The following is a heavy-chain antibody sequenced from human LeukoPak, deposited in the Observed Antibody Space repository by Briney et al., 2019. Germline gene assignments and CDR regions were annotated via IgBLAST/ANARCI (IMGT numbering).Heavy chain of an antibody. D-gene: IGHD3-9*01. Sequence: ASVKVSCKASGGTFSSYAISWVRQAPGRGLEWMGGIIPIFGTANYAQKFQGRVTITTDESTSTAYMELSSLRSEDTAVYYCARGGLRYFDWLLCWGQGTLVTVSS. CDR3: ARGGLRYFDWLLC. V-gene: IGHV1-69*05. J-gene: IGHJ4*02. CDR1: GGTFSSYA. CDR2: IIPIFGTA.